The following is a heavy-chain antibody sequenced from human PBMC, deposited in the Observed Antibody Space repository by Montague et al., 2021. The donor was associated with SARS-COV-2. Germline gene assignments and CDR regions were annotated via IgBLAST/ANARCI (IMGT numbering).Heavy chain of an antibody. J-gene: IGHJ4*02. CDR1: DGSFRGFY. V-gene: IGHV4-59*01. D-gene: IGHD3-10*01. CDR2: INDSGST. Sequence: SETLSLTCTVSDGSFRGFYLNWIRQSPGKALEWIGYINDSGSTGHNPSLKGRVTISLLTPGNRVSLDLSSVTAADTAVYYCARGQHDSGDYWGGFYYFAYWGQGALVTVSS. CDR3: ARGQHDSGDYWGGFYYFAY.